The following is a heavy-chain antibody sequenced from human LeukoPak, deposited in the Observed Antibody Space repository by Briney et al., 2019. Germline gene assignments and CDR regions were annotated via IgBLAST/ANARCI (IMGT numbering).Heavy chain of an antibody. CDR2: INHSGST. Sequence: SETLSLTCAVYGGSFSGYYWSWIRQPPGKGLEWIGEINHSGSTNYNPSPKSRVTISVDTSKNQFSLKLSSVTAADTAVYYCARKEVVPAAMISYYFDYWGQGTLVTVSS. CDR3: ARKEVVPAAMISYYFDY. V-gene: IGHV4-34*01. J-gene: IGHJ4*02. D-gene: IGHD2-2*01. CDR1: GGSFSGYY.